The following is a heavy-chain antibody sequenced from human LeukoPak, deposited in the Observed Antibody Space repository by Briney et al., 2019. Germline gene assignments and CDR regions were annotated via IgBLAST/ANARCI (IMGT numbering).Heavy chain of an antibody. V-gene: IGHV1-18*01. J-gene: IGHJ5*02. CDR3: ARDLGTTVTYNWFDP. CDR2: ISAYNGNT. D-gene: IGHD4-17*01. CDR1: GYTFTSYG. Sequence: ASVKVSCKASGYTFTSYGISWVRQAPGQGLEWMGWISAYNGNTNYAQKLQGRVTMTTDTSTNTAYMELRSLRSDDTAVYYCARDLGTTVTYNWFDPWGQGTLATVSS.